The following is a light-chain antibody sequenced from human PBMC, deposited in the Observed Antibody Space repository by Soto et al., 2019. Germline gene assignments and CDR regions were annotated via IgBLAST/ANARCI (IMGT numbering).Light chain of an antibody. V-gene: IGLV2-14*03. CDR1: SSDVGGYNY. Sequence: QSVLTQPASVSGSPGQSITISCIGTSSDVGGYNYVSWYQHHPGKAPKLMIYDVSNRPSGVSDRFSGSKSGNTASLTISGLQADDESDYYCSSYTRSTTLVFGGGTKLTVL. J-gene: IGLJ3*02. CDR3: SSYTRSTTLV. CDR2: DVS.